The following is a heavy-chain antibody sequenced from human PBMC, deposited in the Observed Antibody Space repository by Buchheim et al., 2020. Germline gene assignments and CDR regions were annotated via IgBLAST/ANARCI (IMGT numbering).Heavy chain of an antibody. CDR2: ISSSSSST. CDR3: ASPSRGYSFYMDV. V-gene: IGHV3-11*05. Sequence: QVQVVESGGGLVKPGGSLRLSCAASGFRFSDYYTTWIRQAPGKGLEWVSYISSSSSSTKYADSVKGRFTISSDNAENSLYLQMNNLRAEDTAVYYCASPSRGYSFYMDVWGKGTT. J-gene: IGHJ6*03. CDR1: GFRFSDYY. D-gene: IGHD3-10*01.